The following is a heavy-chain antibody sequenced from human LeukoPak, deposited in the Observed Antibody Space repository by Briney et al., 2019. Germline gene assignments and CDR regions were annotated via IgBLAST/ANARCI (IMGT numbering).Heavy chain of an antibody. CDR2: IYPDNSDT. D-gene: IGHD6-13*01. J-gene: IGHJ4*02. V-gene: IGHV5-51*01. CDR3: ARTLGGLAAAGIDY. CDR1: GYSFTTYW. Sequence: GESLKISCTASGYSFTTYWIGWVRQMPGKGLEWMGVIYPDNSDTRYSPSFQGQVTFSADKSITAAYLQWSSLKASDTAIHYCARTLGGLAAAGIDYWGQGTLVTVSS.